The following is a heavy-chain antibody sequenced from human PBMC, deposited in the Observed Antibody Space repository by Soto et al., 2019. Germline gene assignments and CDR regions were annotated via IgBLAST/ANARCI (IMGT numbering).Heavy chain of an antibody. J-gene: IGHJ4*02. D-gene: IGHD6-19*01. Sequence: PSQTLSLTCAISGDSVSSTSTAWSWIRQSPSRGLEWLGRTYYRSKWYSDYAVSVKSRIIINSDTSKNQFSLQLNSVTPEDTAVYYCARGSYYSGWVWGQGTLVTVSS. CDR1: GDSVSSTSTA. CDR3: ARGSYYSGWV. V-gene: IGHV6-1*01. CDR2: TYYRSKWYS.